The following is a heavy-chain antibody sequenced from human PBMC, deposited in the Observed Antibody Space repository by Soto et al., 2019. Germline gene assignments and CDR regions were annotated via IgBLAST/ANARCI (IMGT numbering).Heavy chain of an antibody. J-gene: IGHJ6*02. CDR2: INHSGST. V-gene: IGHV4-34*01. CDR3: SLVDTAMVTDYYYGMDV. D-gene: IGHD5-18*01. Sequence: SETLSLTCAVYGGSFTGYYWSWIRQPPGKGLEWIGEINHSGSTNYNPSLKSRVTISEDTSKNQLSQKMSSVTAADTAVYYCSLVDTAMVTDYYYGMDVWGQGTTVTVS. CDR1: GGSFTGYY.